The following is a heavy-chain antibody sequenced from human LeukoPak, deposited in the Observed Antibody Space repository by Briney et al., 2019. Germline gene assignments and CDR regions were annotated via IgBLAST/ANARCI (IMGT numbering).Heavy chain of an antibody. D-gene: IGHD5-12*01. CDR3: ARLSYGGYSDRGFDY. V-gene: IGHV1-69*04. J-gene: IGHJ4*02. Sequence: SVKVSCKASGGTFSSYAISWVRQAPGQGLEWMGRIIPILGIANYAQKFQGRVTITADKSTSTAYMELSSLRSEDTAVYYCARLSYGGYSDRGFDYWGQGTLVTVSS. CDR1: GGTFSSYA. CDR2: IIPILGIA.